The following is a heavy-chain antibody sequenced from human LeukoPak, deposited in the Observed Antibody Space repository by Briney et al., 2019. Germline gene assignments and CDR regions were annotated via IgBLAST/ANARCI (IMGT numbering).Heavy chain of an antibody. CDR2: ISYDGSNK. CDR3: AKDRTPYSSSSNALH. V-gene: IGHV3-30*18. D-gene: IGHD6-6*01. Sequence: GGSPRLSCAASGFTFSSYGMHWVRQAPGKGLEWVAVISYDGSNKYYADSVKGRFTISRDNSKNTLYLQMNSLRAEDTAVYYCAKDRTPYSSSSNALHWGQGTLVTVSS. CDR1: GFTFSSYG. J-gene: IGHJ4*02.